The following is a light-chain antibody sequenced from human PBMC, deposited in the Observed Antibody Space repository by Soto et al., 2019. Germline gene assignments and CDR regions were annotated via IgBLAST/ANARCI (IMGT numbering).Light chain of an antibody. CDR3: QQTYTASWT. V-gene: IGKV1-39*01. Sequence: DIQMTQSQSSLSASIGDRVTIPCRASQSITNYLNWYQHKPGKTPKLLIYVASILQSGVPSRFSGSGSGTDFTLTISSLQPEDFATYYGQQTYTASWTFGQGTEVGIK. CDR2: VAS. J-gene: IGKJ1*01. CDR1: QSITNY.